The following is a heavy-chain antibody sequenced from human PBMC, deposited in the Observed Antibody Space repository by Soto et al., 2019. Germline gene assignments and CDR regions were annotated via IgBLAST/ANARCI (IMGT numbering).Heavy chain of an antibody. J-gene: IGHJ4*02. Sequence: GESLKISCKGSGYSFTTYWIAWVRQMPGKGLQWMGIIYPGDSDTRYSPSFQGQVTISADKSISTAYLQWSSLKASDTAMYYCARLRGYCSSTSCYGFFDYWGQGTLVTVSS. CDR2: IYPGDSDT. CDR1: GYSFTTYW. V-gene: IGHV5-51*01. D-gene: IGHD2-2*01. CDR3: ARLRGYCSSTSCYGFFDY.